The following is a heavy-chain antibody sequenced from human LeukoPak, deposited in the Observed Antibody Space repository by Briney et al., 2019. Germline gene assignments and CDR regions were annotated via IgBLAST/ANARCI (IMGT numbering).Heavy chain of an antibody. V-gene: IGHV4-34*01. Sequence: SETLSLTCAVYGGSFSGYYWSWIRQPPGKGLEWIGEINHSGNTNYNPSLKSRVTILIDTSKTQFSLKLSSVTAADTAVYYCARDPFNFNQNWIDPWGQGTLVTVSS. D-gene: IGHD1-14*01. J-gene: IGHJ5*02. CDR2: INHSGNT. CDR1: GGSFSGYY. CDR3: ARDPFNFNQNWIDP.